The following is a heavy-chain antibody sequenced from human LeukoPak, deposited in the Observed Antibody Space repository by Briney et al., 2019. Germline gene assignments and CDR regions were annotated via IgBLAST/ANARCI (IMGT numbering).Heavy chain of an antibody. J-gene: IGHJ4*02. CDR1: GFTFSSYW. CDR3: AREGATVVNFDY. Sequence: GGSLRLSCVASGFTFSSYWMHWVRQAPGKGLVWVSRINSDGSSTYYADSVKGRFTISRDNAKNTLYLQMNSLRAEDTAVYYCAREGATVVNFDYWGQGTLVTVSS. CDR2: INSDGSST. V-gene: IGHV3-74*01. D-gene: IGHD4-23*01.